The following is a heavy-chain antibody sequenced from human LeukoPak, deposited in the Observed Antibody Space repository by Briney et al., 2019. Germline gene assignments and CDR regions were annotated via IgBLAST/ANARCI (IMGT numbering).Heavy chain of an antibody. CDR3: AREKKYSSGIDP. Sequence: ASVKVSCKASGYTFTGYYMHWVRPAPGQGLEWMGWINPNSGGTNYAQKFQGRVTMTRDTSISTAYMELSRLRSDDTAVYYCAREKKYSSGIDPWGQGTLVTVSS. V-gene: IGHV1-2*02. CDR2: INPNSGGT. CDR1: GYTFTGYY. J-gene: IGHJ5*02. D-gene: IGHD6-19*01.